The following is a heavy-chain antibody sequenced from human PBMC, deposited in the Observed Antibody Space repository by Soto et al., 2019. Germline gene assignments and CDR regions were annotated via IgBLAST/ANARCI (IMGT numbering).Heavy chain of an antibody. CDR1: GGSISSYY. Sequence: ASETLSLTCTVSGGSISSYYWSWIRQPPGKGLEWIGYIYYSGSTNYNPSLKSRVTISVDTSKNQFSLKLSSVTAADTAVYYCARHYSGYDWGYFDYWGQGTLVTVSS. D-gene: IGHD5-12*01. CDR3: ARHYSGYDWGYFDY. J-gene: IGHJ4*02. CDR2: IYYSGST. V-gene: IGHV4-59*08.